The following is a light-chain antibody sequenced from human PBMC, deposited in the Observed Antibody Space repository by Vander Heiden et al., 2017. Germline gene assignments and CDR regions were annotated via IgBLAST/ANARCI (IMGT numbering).Light chain of an antibody. V-gene: IGLV1-51*02. CDR3: GIWDNRLNVGV. Sequence: QSVLTQPPSVSATPGQKVTISCSISTSNIGDIYVSWHQHLPGTAPKLLIFENTKRSSGIPDRFSASTSGTSATLAITGLQTGDEADYYCGIWDNRLNVGVFGGGIKLTVL. J-gene: IGLJ3*02. CDR2: ENT. CDR1: TSNIGDIY.